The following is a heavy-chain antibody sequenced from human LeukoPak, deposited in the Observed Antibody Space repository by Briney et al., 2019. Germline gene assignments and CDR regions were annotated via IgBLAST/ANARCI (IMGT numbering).Heavy chain of an antibody. V-gene: IGHV1-8*03. CDR3: ARSTWYSSPDY. CDR1: GYTFTSYD. J-gene: IGHJ4*02. D-gene: IGHD6-13*01. Sequence: ASVKVSCKASGYTFTSYDINWVRQATGQGLEWMGWMNPNRGNTGYAQKFQGRVTITRNTSISTAYMELSSLRSEDTAVYYCARSTWYSSPDYWGQGTLVTVSS. CDR2: MNPNRGNT.